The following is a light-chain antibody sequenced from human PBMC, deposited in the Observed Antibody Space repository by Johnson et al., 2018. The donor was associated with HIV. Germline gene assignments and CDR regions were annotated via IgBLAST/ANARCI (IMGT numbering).Light chain of an antibody. CDR2: EHN. V-gene: IGLV1-51*02. Sequence: QSVLTQPPSVYAAPGQRVTISCSGGIANIGNNYVSWYQQLPGTAPKLLIYEHNKRPSGIPGRFSGSKSGPSATLGITGLQTGDEADYYCGTWDSSLSAMGLGTGTKVTVL. CDR1: IANIGNNY. J-gene: IGLJ1*01. CDR3: GTWDSSLSAMG.